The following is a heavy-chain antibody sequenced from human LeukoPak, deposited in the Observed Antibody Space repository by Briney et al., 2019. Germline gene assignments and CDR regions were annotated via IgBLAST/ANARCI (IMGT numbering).Heavy chain of an antibody. V-gene: IGHV1-69*04. Sequence: ASVKVSCKASGGTFSSYAISWVRQAPGQGLEWMGRIIPILGIANYAQKFQGRVTITADKSTSTAYMELSSLRSEDTAVYYCARDHQLPRTARQYAFDIWGQGTMVTVSS. D-gene: IGHD2-2*01. CDR2: IIPILGIA. CDR3: ARDHQLPRTARQYAFDI. CDR1: GGTFSSYA. J-gene: IGHJ3*02.